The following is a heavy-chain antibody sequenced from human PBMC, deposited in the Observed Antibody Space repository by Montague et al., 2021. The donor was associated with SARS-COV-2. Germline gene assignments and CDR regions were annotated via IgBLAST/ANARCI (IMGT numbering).Heavy chain of an antibody. V-gene: IGHV4-59*01. Sequence: SETLSLTCTVSGGSISSYYWSWIRQPPGKGLEWIGYIYYSGSTNYNPSLKSRVTISVDTSKNQFSQKLTSVTAADTAVYYCARGRDGYYHRSALFDYWGQGTLVTVSS. CDR2: IYYSGST. CDR1: GGSISSYY. D-gene: IGHD3-22*01. CDR3: ARGRDGYYHRSALFDY. J-gene: IGHJ4*02.